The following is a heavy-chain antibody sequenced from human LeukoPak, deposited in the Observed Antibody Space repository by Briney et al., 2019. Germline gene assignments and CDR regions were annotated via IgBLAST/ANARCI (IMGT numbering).Heavy chain of an antibody. Sequence: SETLSLTCTVSGGSISSYYWSWIRQPPGEGLEWIGYIYYSGSTNYDPSLKSRVTISVDTSKNQFSLKLSSVTAADTAVYYCARENGSGTYLNWGQGTLVTVSS. J-gene: IGHJ4*02. CDR1: GGSISSYY. V-gene: IGHV4-59*01. CDR2: IYYSGST. D-gene: IGHD3-10*01. CDR3: ARENGSGTYLN.